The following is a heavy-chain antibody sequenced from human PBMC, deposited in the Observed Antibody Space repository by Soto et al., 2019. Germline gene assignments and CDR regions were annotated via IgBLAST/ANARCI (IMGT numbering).Heavy chain of an antibody. D-gene: IGHD6-19*01. V-gene: IGHV3-23*01. Sequence: PGGSLRLSCAAFGFTFSSYAMSWVRQAPGKGLEWVSAISGSGGSTYYADSVKGRFTISRDNSKNTLYLQMNRLRAEDTAVYYCAKGTSPAVAAQGSNWFDPWGQGTLVTVSS. CDR1: GFTFSSYA. CDR3: AKGTSPAVAAQGSNWFDP. CDR2: ISGSGGST. J-gene: IGHJ5*02.